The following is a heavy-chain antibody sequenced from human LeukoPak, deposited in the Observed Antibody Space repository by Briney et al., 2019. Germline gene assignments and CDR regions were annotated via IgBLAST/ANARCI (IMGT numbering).Heavy chain of an antibody. D-gene: IGHD3-22*01. CDR3: ARNILPSPYYYDSSGSRYSFDY. V-gene: IGHV4-38-2*02. Sequence: SETLSLTCTVSDSSIRSTFYWAWFRQPPGEGLEWVGSIYHSGTTYYNPPLKSRVTISVDTSKNQLSLKLSSVTAADTAVYYCARNILPSPYYYDSSGSRYSFDYWGQGTLVTVSS. CDR1: DSSIRSTFY. J-gene: IGHJ4*02. CDR2: IYHSGTT.